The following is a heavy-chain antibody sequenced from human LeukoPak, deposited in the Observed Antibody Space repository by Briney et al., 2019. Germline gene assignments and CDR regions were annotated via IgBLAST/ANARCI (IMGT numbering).Heavy chain of an antibody. CDR1: GFTFSSYS. V-gene: IGHV3-21*01. CDR3: ARVGWNYYDSSGYRIDY. D-gene: IGHD3-22*01. Sequence: GGSLRLSCAASGFTFSSYSMNWVRQAPGKGLEWVSSISSSSSYIYYADSVKGRFTISRDNAKNSLYLQMNSLRAEDTAVYYCARVGWNYYDSSGYRIDYWGQGTPVTVSS. CDR2: ISSSSSYI. J-gene: IGHJ4*02.